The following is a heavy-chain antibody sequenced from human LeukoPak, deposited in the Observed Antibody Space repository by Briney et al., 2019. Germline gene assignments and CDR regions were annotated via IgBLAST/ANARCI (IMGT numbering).Heavy chain of an antibody. J-gene: IGHJ4*02. Sequence: PGGSLRLSCTASGFTFGSYAMSWARQAPGKGLEWVSIISNAGGTTYYADSVGGRFTISRDNSKNTLYLQMNSLRAEDTAVYYCVKLSSGSGSKFGFDYWGQGTLVTVSS. CDR3: VKLSSGSGSKFGFDY. D-gene: IGHD6-19*01. CDR1: GFTFGSYA. V-gene: IGHV3-23*01. CDR2: ISNAGGTT.